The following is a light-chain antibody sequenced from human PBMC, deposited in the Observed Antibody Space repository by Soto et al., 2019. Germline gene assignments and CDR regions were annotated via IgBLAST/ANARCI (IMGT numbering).Light chain of an antibody. CDR1: QTVSSY. Sequence: EIVLTQSPGTLSLSPGERATLSCRASQTVSSYLAWYQQKPGQAPRLLIYGASNRATGIPDRFSGSGSGTEFTLTISSLQPDDSATYFCQQYSTYWTFGQGTKVDNK. CDR2: GAS. J-gene: IGKJ1*01. V-gene: IGKV3-20*01. CDR3: QQYSTYWT.